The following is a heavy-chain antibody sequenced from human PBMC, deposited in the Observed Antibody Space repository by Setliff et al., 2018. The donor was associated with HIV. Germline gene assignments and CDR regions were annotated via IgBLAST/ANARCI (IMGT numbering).Heavy chain of an antibody. D-gene: IGHD3-22*01. V-gene: IGHV4-59*01. J-gene: IGHJ1*01. CDR3: AGVNYYDTSGLRAEYFQL. CDR1: GGSIDSYI. Sequence: SETLSLTCTVSGGSIDSYIWNWIRQPPGKGPEWLGYIYYTGSTNYNPALESRIILSVDTSKNQFSLTLNSVTAADTAIYYCAGVNYYDTSGLRAEYFQLWGQGTQVTVSS. CDR2: IYYTGST.